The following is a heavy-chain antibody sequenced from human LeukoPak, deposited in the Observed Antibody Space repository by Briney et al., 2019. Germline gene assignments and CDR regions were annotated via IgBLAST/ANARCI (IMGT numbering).Heavy chain of an antibody. Sequence: KASETLSLTCAVYGGSFSDYYWSWIRQPPGKGLEWIGEINHSGSTNYNPSLKSRVTISVDTSKNQFSLNLSSVTAADTAVYYCARLRSPGDFDYWGQGTLVTVSS. CDR2: INHSGST. V-gene: IGHV4-34*01. D-gene: IGHD1-26*01. CDR3: ARLRSPGDFDY. CDR1: GGSFSDYY. J-gene: IGHJ4*02.